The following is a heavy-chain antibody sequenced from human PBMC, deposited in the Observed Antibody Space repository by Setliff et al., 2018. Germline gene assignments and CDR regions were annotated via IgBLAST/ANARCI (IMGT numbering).Heavy chain of an antibody. CDR3: ARTGTYRYFDY. CDR1: GGSISSGVYY. V-gene: IGHV4-39*01. D-gene: IGHD1-1*01. CDR2: IYHGGDT. Sequence: PSETLSLTCTVSGGSISSGVYYWGWIRQPPGKGLEWIGRIYHGGDTYYNASLKSRLTISVDTSKNQFSLKLRSVTAADTAVYHCARTGTYRYFDYWGQGTVVTV. J-gene: IGHJ4*02.